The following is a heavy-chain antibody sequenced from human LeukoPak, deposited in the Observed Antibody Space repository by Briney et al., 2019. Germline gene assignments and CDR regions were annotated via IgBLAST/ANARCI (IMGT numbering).Heavy chain of an antibody. V-gene: IGHV3-30*02. CDR3: AKGAVTMIVDLNWFDP. CDR1: GFTFSSYG. Sequence: GGSLRLSCAASGFTFSSYGMHWVRQAPGKGLEWVAFIRYDGSNKYYADSVKGRFTISRDNSKNTLYLQMNSLRAEDTAVYYCAKGAVTMIVDLNWFDPWGQGTLVTVSS. J-gene: IGHJ5*02. CDR2: IRYDGSNK. D-gene: IGHD3-22*01.